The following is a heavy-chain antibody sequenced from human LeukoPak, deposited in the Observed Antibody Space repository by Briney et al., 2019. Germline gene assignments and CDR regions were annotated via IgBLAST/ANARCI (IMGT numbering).Heavy chain of an antibody. J-gene: IGHJ5*02. CDR2: LLYGGTA. D-gene: IGHD4-17*01. Sequence: PSETLSLTCTVSGASISRNGVDYYWGWIRQPPGRGLEWIGSLLYGGTAYYNPSLKNRVTISLDTSENRFSLRLTSVTAADTAVYYCVTQTPDFTVTTFPAHDRWGQGTLVAVSS. V-gene: IGHV4-39*02. CDR1: GASISRNGVDYY. CDR3: VTQTPDFTVTTFPAHDR.